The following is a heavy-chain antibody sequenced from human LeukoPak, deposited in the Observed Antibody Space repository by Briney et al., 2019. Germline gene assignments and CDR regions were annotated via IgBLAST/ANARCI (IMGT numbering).Heavy chain of an antibody. D-gene: IGHD1-1*01. CDR1: GGSISSYY. Sequence: PSETLSLTCTVSGGSISSYYWSWIRQPPGKGLEWIGYIYYSGSTNYNPSLKSRVTISVDTSKNQFSLKLSSVTAADTAVYYCARSWNGYYFDYWGQGTLVTVSS. CDR2: IYYSGST. V-gene: IGHV4-59*01. CDR3: ARSWNGYYFDY. J-gene: IGHJ4*02.